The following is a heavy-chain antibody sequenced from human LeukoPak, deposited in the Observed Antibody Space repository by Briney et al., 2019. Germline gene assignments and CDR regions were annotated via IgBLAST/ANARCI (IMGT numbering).Heavy chain of an antibody. J-gene: IGHJ5*02. CDR1: GGSISSYY. Sequence: SETLSLTCTVSGGSISSYYWSWIRQPAGKGLEWIGRIYTSGSTNYNPSLKSRVTTSVDTSKNQFSLKLSSVTAADTAVYYCAREGSSSSWFDPWGQGTLVTVSS. CDR2: IYTSGST. CDR3: AREGSSSSWFDP. D-gene: IGHD6-6*01. V-gene: IGHV4-4*07.